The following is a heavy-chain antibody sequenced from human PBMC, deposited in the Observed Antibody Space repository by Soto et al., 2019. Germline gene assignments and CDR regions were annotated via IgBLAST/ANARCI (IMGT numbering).Heavy chain of an antibody. D-gene: IGHD3-3*01. V-gene: IGHV3-21*01. CDR1: GFTFSSYS. CDR2: ISSSSSYI. CDR3: ARAYDFWSGYPYGMDV. Sequence: GGSLRLSCAASGFTFSSYSMNWVRQATGKGLEWVSSISSSSSYIYYADSVKGRFTISRDNAKNSLYLQMNSLRAEDTAVYYCARAYDFWSGYPYGMDVWGQGTTVTVSS. J-gene: IGHJ6*02.